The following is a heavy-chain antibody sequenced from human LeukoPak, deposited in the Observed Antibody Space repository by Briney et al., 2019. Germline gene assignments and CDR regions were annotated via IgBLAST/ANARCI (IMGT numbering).Heavy chain of an antibody. CDR3: AREITDGGNSAFDY. V-gene: IGHV4-59*01. Sequence: PSETLSLTCTVSGGSISSYYWSWIRQPPGKGLEWIGYIYYSGSTNYNPSLKSRVTISVDTSKNQFSLKLSSVTAADTAVYYCAREITDGGNSAFDYWGQGTLVTVSS. D-gene: IGHD4-23*01. CDR2: IYYSGST. J-gene: IGHJ4*02. CDR1: GGSISSYY.